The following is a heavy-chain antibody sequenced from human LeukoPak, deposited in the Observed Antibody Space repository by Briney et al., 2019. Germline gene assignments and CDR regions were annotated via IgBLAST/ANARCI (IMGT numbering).Heavy chain of an antibody. D-gene: IGHD7-27*01. CDR1: GYSFTDYL. V-gene: IGHV5-51*01. CDR2: IHSGDSNA. J-gene: IGHJ4*02. Sequence: GESLKISCKGSGYSFTDYLIAWVRQMPGKGQEWMGIIHSGDSNARYSPFFQGQVTVSVDKSISTAYLQWSSLKVSDTAMYYCSTEIWGNLESWGQGTLVTASS. CDR3: STEIWGNLES.